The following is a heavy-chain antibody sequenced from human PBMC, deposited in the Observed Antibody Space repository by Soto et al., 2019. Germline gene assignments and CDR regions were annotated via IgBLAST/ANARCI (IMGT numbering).Heavy chain of an antibody. CDR1: GFTFSIYG. J-gene: IGHJ4*02. Sequence: GGSLRLSCAASGFTFSIYGMHWVRQAPGKGLECVAGISYGGSNKDYADSVKGRFSISRDNSKNTLSLQMNSLRAEDTAVYYCAKLPDYYGSGSSDYWGQGTLVTVSS. V-gene: IGHV3-30*18. CDR2: ISYGGSNK. CDR3: AKLPDYYGSGSSDY. D-gene: IGHD3-10*01.